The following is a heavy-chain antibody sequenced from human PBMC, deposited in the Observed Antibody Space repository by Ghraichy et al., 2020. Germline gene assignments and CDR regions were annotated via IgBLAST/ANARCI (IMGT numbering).Heavy chain of an antibody. CDR2: IYSGGNT. Sequence: GGSLRLSCAASGFTVSSKYMSWVRQAPGKGLEWVSIIYSGGNTYYADSVKGRFTTSGDNSKNTLSLQMNNLRAEDTAVYYCAREGGTGGYDYWGQGTLVIVSA. CDR1: GFTVSSKY. CDR3: AREGGTGGYDY. J-gene: IGHJ4*02. D-gene: IGHD7-27*01. V-gene: IGHV3-66*01.